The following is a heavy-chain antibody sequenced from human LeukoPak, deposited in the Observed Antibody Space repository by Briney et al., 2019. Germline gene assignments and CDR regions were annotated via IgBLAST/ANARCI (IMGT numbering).Heavy chain of an antibody. CDR2: IKKDGSEK. Sequence: GSLRLSCTASGFIFSGSWMAWIRQAPGKGLEWVAIIKKDGSEKYYVDSMKGRFTISRDNAKNSLFLQMNSLRAEDTAIYYCTTDTWYSAGHWGQGTLVTVSS. CDR1: GFIFSGSW. D-gene: IGHD2-15*01. CDR3: TTDTWYSAGH. J-gene: IGHJ4*02. V-gene: IGHV3-7*03.